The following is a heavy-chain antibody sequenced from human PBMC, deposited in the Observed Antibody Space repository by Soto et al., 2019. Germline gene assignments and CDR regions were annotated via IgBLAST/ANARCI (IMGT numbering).Heavy chain of an antibody. CDR3: ARELYYYGSGSYYFDY. V-gene: IGHV1-69*06. CDR1: GGAFSSYA. CDR2: IIPIFGTA. D-gene: IGHD3-10*01. Sequence: SVKDSCKDTGGAFSSYAISWVRQAPGQGLERMGGIIPIFGTANYAQKFQGRVTITADKSTSTAYMELSSLRSEDTAVYYCARELYYYGSGSYYFDYWGQGTLVTVSS. J-gene: IGHJ4*02.